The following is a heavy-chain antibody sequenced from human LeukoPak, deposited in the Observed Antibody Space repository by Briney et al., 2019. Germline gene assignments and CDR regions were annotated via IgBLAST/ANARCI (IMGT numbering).Heavy chain of an antibody. D-gene: IGHD2-15*01. CDR3: AKEGSRGLSFDY. J-gene: IGHJ4*02. Sequence: PGGSLRLSCAASGFTFSSYGMHWVRQAPGKGLEWVAVISYDGSNKYYADSVKGRFTISRDNSKNTLYLQMNSLRAEDTAVYYCAKEGSRGLSFDYWGQGTLVTVSS. CDR2: ISYDGSNK. CDR1: GFTFSSYG. V-gene: IGHV3-30*18.